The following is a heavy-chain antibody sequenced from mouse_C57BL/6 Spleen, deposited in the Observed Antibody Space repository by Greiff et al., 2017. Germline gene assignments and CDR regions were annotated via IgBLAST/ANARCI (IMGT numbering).Heavy chain of an antibody. D-gene: IGHD2-4*01. CDR2: IDPSDSET. CDR3: ARRGYDYEAWFAY. CDR1: GYTFTSYW. V-gene: IGHV1-52*01. J-gene: IGHJ3*01. Sequence: VQLQQSGAELVRPGSSVKLSCKASGYTFTSYWMHWVKQRPIQGLEWIGNIDPSDSETHYNQKFKDKATLTVDKSSSTAYMQLSSLTSEDSAVYYCARRGYDYEAWFAYWGQGTLVTVSA.